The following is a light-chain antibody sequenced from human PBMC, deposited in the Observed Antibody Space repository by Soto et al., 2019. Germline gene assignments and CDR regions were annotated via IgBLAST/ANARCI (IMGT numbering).Light chain of an antibody. J-gene: IGKJ1*01. CDR1: QSVFASHNNKNF. CDR2: WAS. CDR3: HQYHSAPPA. Sequence: DIVMTQSPDSLAVSLGDRATINCKSSQSVFASHNNKNFLAWYQQRPGQPPKLLIYWASTREVGVPDRFSGSGSVTDFILTISGLQAEDVAAYYCHQYHSAPPAFGQGTKVEIK. V-gene: IGKV4-1*01.